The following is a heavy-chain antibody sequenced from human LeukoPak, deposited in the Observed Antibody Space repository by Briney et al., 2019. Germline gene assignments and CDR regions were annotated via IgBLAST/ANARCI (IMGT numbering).Heavy chain of an antibody. V-gene: IGHV4-61*02. D-gene: IGHD6-6*01. CDR2: IYTSGST. CDR3: ARDAGLAARRFYMDV. J-gene: IGHJ6*03. Sequence: SQTLSLTCTVSGGSISSGSYYWSWIRQPAGKGLEGIGRIYTSGSTNYNPSLKSRGTISVDTSKNQFSLKLSSVTAADTAVYYCARDAGLAARRFYMDVWGKGTTVTVSS. CDR1: GGSISSGSYY.